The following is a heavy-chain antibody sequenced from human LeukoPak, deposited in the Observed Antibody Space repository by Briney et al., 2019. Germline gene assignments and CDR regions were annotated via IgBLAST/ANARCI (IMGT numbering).Heavy chain of an antibody. CDR2: INTDGSST. Sequence: GGSLRLSCAASGFPFSSYWMNWVRQAPGKGLVWVSRINTDGSSTSYADSVKGRFTISRDNAKNTLYLQMNSLRAEDTAVYYCARVSSSSWWALDYWGQGTLVTVSS. CDR1: GFPFSSYW. J-gene: IGHJ4*02. V-gene: IGHV3-74*01. CDR3: ARVSSSSWWALDY. D-gene: IGHD6-13*01.